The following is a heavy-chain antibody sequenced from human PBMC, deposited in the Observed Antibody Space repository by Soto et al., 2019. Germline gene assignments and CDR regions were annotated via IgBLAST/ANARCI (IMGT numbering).Heavy chain of an antibody. CDR1: GGSISSGDYY. Sequence: PSETLSLSCTVSGGSISSGDYYWSWIRQPPGKGLEWIGYIFYSGSTYYNPSLKSRVTISVDTSKNQFSLKLSSVTAADTAVYYCANYPTTVTSDYWGQGTLVTVS. CDR2: IFYSGST. V-gene: IGHV4-61*08. J-gene: IGHJ4*02. D-gene: IGHD4-17*01. CDR3: ANYPTTVTSDY.